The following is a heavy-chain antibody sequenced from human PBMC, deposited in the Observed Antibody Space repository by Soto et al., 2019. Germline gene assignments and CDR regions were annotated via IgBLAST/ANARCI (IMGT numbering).Heavy chain of an antibody. V-gene: IGHV1-18*01. D-gene: IGHD2-21*02. CDR1: GYTFSSYG. CDR3: AREGDVPYYYYVMDI. Sequence: QGQLVKSGGEVKKPGASVKVSCKASGYTFSSYGISWVRQAPGQGLEWMGWISGYNGKTNYAQKVQDRVTMTTDTSTSTVYMELRSLRSDDTAVYYCAREGDVPYYYYVMDIWGQGTTVTVSS. CDR2: ISGYNGKT. J-gene: IGHJ6*02.